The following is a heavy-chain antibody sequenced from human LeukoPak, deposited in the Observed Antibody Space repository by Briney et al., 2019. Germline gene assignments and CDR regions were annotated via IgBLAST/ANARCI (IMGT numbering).Heavy chain of an antibody. V-gene: IGHV3-74*01. Sequence: GGSLRLSCAASGFTFSSDCTHWVRQAPGKGLVCVSYINGDGSSTNYADSVRGRFTISRDNAKKTLYLQMNSLRDEDTAVYYCVRGLDWWVLGTLVTVSS. CDR2: INGDGSST. CDR1: GFTFSSDC. J-gene: IGHJ4*02. D-gene: IGHD3-9*01. CDR3: VRGLDW.